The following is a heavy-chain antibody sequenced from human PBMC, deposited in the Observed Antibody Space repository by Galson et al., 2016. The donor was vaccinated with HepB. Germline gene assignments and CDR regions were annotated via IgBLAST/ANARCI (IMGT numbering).Heavy chain of an antibody. J-gene: IGHJ5*02. D-gene: IGHD3-10*01. V-gene: IGHV4-59*11. CDR1: GGSINSHY. Sequence: ETLSLTCTVSGGSINSHYWSWIRQPPGKGLEWIGYIYYTGNTNYNPSLKSRVTMSVDMSKNQFSLKLTSVAAADTAVYYCARVAGWYGQTLGWFDPWGQGTLVTVSS. CDR2: IYYTGNT. CDR3: ARVAGWYGQTLGWFDP.